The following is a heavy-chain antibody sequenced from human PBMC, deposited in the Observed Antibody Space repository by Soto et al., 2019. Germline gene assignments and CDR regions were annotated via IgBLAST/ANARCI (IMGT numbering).Heavy chain of an antibody. V-gene: IGHV3-33*01. CDR2: IWYDGSNK. CDR3: ARGKWLQVRPAY. Sequence: GGSLRLSCATSGFTFSTYGMHWVRQAPGKGLEWVAVIWYDGSNKNYADSVKGRFIISIDNSRNTLYLEMNSLRAEDTAIYDCARGKWLQVRPAYSCLGTVVTVSS. D-gene: IGHD5-12*01. J-gene: IGHJ4*02. CDR1: GFTFSTYG.